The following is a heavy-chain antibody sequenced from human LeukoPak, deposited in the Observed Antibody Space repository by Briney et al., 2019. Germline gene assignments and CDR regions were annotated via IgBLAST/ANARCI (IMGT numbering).Heavy chain of an antibody. J-gene: IGHJ3*02. CDR3: ARDRGGTTGYAFDI. D-gene: IGHD4-11*01. V-gene: IGHV3-11*05. CDR2: ISSSNIYT. CDR1: GFPFSDYY. Sequence: PGGSLRLSCAASGFPFSDYYMSWIRQAPGKGLEWVSYISSSNIYTYYADSVKGRFTISRDNAGNSLYLQMNSLRAEDTAVYYCARDRGGTTGYAFDIWGRGTMVTVSS.